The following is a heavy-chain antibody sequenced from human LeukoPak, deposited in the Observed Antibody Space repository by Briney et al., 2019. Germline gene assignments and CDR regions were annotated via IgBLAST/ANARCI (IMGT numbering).Heavy chain of an antibody. Sequence: SETLSLTCAVYGGSFSGYYWSWIRQPAGKGLEWIGRIYTSGSTNYNPSLKSRVTMSVDTSKNQFSLKLSSVTAADTAVYYCASAGPYYYDSSTDYWGQGTLVTVSS. CDR2: IYTSGST. V-gene: IGHV4-59*10. J-gene: IGHJ4*02. CDR3: ASAGPYYYDSSTDY. D-gene: IGHD3-22*01. CDR1: GGSFSGYY.